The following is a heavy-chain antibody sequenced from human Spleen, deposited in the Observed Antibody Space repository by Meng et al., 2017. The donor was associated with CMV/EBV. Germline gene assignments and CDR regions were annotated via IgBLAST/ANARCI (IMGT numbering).Heavy chain of an antibody. V-gene: IGHV4-30-4*08. Sequence: SETLSLTCIVSGGSMNNDEYYWNWIRQPPGKGLEWVGYIHYSGKTYYNPSLNSQVSISADTSKNQFSLKLRSVTAADTAVYYCARVYRDILVVPYYYGMDVWGHGTTVTVSS. D-gene: IGHD2-2*01. CDR2: IHYSGKT. CDR3: ARVYRDILVVPYYYGMDV. CDR1: GGSMNNDEYY. J-gene: IGHJ6*02.